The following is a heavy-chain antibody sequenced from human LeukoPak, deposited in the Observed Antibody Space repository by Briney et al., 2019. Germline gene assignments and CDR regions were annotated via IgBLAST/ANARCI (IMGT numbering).Heavy chain of an antibody. CDR2: INHSGST. CDR3: ARHRDMYYYGSGSYYY. J-gene: IGHJ4*02. Sequence: SETLSLTCTVSGYSISSGYYWGWIRQPPGKGLEWIGEINHSGSTNYNPSLKSRVTISVDTSKNQFSLKLSSVTAADTAVYYCARHRDMYYYGSGSYYYWGQGTLVTVSP. V-gene: IGHV4-38-2*02. D-gene: IGHD3-10*01. CDR1: GYSISSGYY.